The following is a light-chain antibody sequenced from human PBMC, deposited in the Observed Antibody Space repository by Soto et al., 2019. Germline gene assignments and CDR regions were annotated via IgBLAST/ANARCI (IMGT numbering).Light chain of an antibody. Sequence: QSALTQPASVSGSPGQSITISCTGTSSDVGSYNLFSWYQQHPGKAPKLVIYEGTKRPSGVSNRFSGSKSDNTASLTISGRQAEDEADYFCCSYAGSGTYVFGTGTKLTVL. CDR3: CSYAGSGTYV. CDR1: SSDVGSYNL. V-gene: IGLV2-23*01. CDR2: EGT. J-gene: IGLJ1*01.